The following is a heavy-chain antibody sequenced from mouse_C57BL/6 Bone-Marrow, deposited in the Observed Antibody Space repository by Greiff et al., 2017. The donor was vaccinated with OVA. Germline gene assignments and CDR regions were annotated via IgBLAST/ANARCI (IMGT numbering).Heavy chain of an antibody. V-gene: IGHV5-17*01. CDR2: ISSGSSTI. Sequence: EVKLVESGGGLVKPGGSLKLSCAASGFTFSDYGMHWVRQAPEKGLEWVAYISSGSSTIYSADTVKGRFTLSRDNAKNTLFLQMTSLRSEDTAMYYCARINYWYFDVWGTGTTVTVSS. J-gene: IGHJ1*03. CDR1: GFTFSDYG. CDR3: ARINYWYFDV.